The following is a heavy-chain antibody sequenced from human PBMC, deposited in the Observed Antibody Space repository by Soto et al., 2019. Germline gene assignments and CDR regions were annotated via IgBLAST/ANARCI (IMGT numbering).Heavy chain of an antibody. J-gene: IGHJ4*02. V-gene: IGHV1-3*01. D-gene: IGHD5-12*01. CDR1: GYTFTSYA. Sequence: GASVKVSCKASGYTFTSYAMHWVRQAPGQRLEWMGWINAGNGNTKYSQKFRGRVTITRDTSASTAYMELSSLRSEDTAVYYCARCIYSGYFEGRQDFDYWGQGTLVTVSS. CDR3: ARCIYSGYFEGRQDFDY. CDR2: INAGNGNT.